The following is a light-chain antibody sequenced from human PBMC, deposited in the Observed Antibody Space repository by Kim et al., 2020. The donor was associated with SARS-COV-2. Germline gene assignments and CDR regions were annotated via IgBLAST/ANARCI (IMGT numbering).Light chain of an antibody. CDR2: AAS. J-gene: IGKJ1*01. Sequence: ASTGDRVTITCRASQDISSYLAWYQQKPGEAPKLLIYAASTLQSGVPSRFSGSGSGTDFTLTISCLQSEDFATYYCQQYYTYPRTFGQGTKVDIK. V-gene: IGKV1-8*01. CDR3: QQYYTYPRT. CDR1: QDISSY.